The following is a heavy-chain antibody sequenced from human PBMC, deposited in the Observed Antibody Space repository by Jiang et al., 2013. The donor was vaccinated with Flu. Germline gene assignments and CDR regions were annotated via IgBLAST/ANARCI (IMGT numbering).Heavy chain of an antibody. CDR1: GGSISSSSYY. CDR2: IYYSGST. CDR3: ARFGELPAGPRDVFDY. J-gene: IGHJ4*02. V-gene: IGHV4-39*01. Sequence: LLKPSETLSLTCTVSGGSISSSSYYWGWIRQPPGKGLEWIGSIYYSGSTYYNPSLKSRVTISVDTSKNQFSLKLSSVTAADTAVYYCARFGELPAGPRDVFDYWGQGTLVTVSS. D-gene: IGHD3-10*01.